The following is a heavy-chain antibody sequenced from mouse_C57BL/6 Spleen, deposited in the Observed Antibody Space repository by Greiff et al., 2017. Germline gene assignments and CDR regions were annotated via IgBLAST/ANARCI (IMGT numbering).Heavy chain of an antibody. CDR3: ARRSGSSYGAMDY. V-gene: IGHV2-6*03. Sequence: LLESGPGLVAPSQSLSLTCTVSGFSLTSYGVPWVRQPPGKGLEWLVVIWSDGSTTYNSALKSRLSISKDNSKSQVFLKMNSLQTDDTAMYYCARRSGSSYGAMDYWGQGTSVTVSS. CDR2: IWSDGST. CDR1: GFSLTSYG. D-gene: IGHD1-1*01. J-gene: IGHJ4*01.